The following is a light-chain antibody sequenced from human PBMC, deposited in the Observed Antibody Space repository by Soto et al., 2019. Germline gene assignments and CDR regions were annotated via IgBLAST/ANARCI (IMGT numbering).Light chain of an antibody. V-gene: IGKV3-15*01. CDR2: DAS. CDR1: QSVRSN. J-gene: IGKJ4*01. Sequence: EIVMPQSPAPLSVSPGERATLSCRASQSVRSNLAWYQQKPGQAPRLLIYDASTRANGIPARISGSGSGTEFTLTISSLQSEDFAVYYCQQFDNWPPSFGGGTKVEIK. CDR3: QQFDNWPPS.